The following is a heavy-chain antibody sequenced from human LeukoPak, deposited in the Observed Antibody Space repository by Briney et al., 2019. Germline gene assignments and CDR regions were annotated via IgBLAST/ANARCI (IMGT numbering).Heavy chain of an antibody. CDR3: ARRRYYDSTGYFE. D-gene: IGHD3-22*01. V-gene: IGHV4-39*01. J-gene: IGHJ1*01. CDR1: GGTISSSSYY. Sequence: PSETLSLTCTVSGGTISSSSYYWGWIRQPPGKGLEWIGSIYYSGTTYYNPSLKSRVTISVDTSKSQFSLRLTSVTAADTAVYYCARRRYYDSTGYFEWGRGTLVTVSS. CDR2: IYYSGTT.